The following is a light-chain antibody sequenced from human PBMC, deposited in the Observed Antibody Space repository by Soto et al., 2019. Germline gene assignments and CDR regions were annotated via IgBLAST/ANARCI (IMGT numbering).Light chain of an antibody. CDR2: AGS. V-gene: IGKV1-5*01. Sequence: DIQMTQSPSTLSPSVGDRVTITCRASQNIARWLAWYQQKPGKAPKLLLYAGSTLESGVPSRFSGSGSGTEFTLTITDLQPDDFATYYCLQYNSFSGTFGQGTRLEIK. CDR3: LQYNSFSGT. CDR1: QNIARW. J-gene: IGKJ5*01.